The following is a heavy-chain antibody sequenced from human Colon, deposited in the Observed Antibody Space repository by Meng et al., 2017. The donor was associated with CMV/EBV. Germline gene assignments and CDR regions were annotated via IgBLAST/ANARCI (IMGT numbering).Heavy chain of an antibody. Sequence: GGSLRLSCAASGFTFNAYAMAWVRQVPGKGLQWVAAISSNSGRSYYADSVKGRFTVSRDNSKNILYLQMNNMGVEDAALYYCAKDNSDYYGGEPVPWYRKGLDVWGQGTTVTVSS. D-gene: IGHD4-23*01. V-gene: IGHV3-23*01. J-gene: IGHJ6*02. CDR1: GFTFNAYA. CDR3: AKDNSDYYGGEPVPWYRKGLDV. CDR2: ISSNSGRS.